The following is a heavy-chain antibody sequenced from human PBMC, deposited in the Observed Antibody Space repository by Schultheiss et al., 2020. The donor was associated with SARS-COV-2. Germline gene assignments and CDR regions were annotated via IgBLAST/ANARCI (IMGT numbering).Heavy chain of an antibody. D-gene: IGHD4-11*01. CDR2: INHSGST. Sequence: QTLSLTCTVSGGSISSYYWSWIRQPPGKGLEWIGEINHSGSTNYNPSLKSRVTISVDTSKNQFSLKLSSVTAADTAVYYCARQTTVTANWFDPWGQGTLVTVSS. J-gene: IGHJ5*02. CDR3: ARQTTVTANWFDP. V-gene: IGHV4-59*08. CDR1: GGSISSYY.